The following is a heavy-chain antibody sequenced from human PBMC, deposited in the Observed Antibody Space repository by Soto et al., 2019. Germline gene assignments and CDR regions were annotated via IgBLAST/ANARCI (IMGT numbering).Heavy chain of an antibody. CDR2: IKTKTEGGTT. D-gene: IGHD1-1*01. J-gene: IGHJ6*02. V-gene: IGHV3-15*07. CDR3: SRGGTGRLPYYYYGLDV. Sequence: EEQLVESGGGLVKPGGSLRLSCAASGVTFTNAWMNWVRQAPGKGLEWVGRIKTKTEGGTTDYGAPVKGRFTISRDDSKNTLYLQRNSLKTEDSAVYYCSRGGTGRLPYYYYGLDVWGQGTTVTVSS. CDR1: GVTFTNAW.